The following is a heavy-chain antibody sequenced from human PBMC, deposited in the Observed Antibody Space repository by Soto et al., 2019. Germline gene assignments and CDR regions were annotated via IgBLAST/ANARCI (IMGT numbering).Heavy chain of an antibody. J-gene: IGHJ4*02. D-gene: IGHD5-18*01. CDR1: GFTFSSYG. CDR2: IWYDGSNK. V-gene: IGHV3-33*01. Sequence: GGSLRLSCAASGFTFSSYGMHWVRQAPGKGLEWVAVIWYDGSNKYYADSVKGRFTISRDNSKNTLYLQMNSLRAEDTAVYYCARMGITAMVSAYFDSWGQGTLVTVS. CDR3: ARMGITAMVSAYFDS.